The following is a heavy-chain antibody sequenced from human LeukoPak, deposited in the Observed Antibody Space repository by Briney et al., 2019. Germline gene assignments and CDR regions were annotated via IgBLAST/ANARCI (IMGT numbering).Heavy chain of an antibody. CDR3: ARLNSGWPLDY. V-gene: IGHV4-4*07. J-gene: IGHJ4*02. CDR1: GGSISSYY. D-gene: IGHD5-12*01. CDR2: IYASGST. Sequence: SETLSLTCTVSGGSISSYYWNWIRQPAGKGLEWIGHIYASGSTNCNPSLKSRVTMSVDTSKNQFSLKLSSVTAADTAVYYCARLNSGWPLDYWGQGTLVTVSS.